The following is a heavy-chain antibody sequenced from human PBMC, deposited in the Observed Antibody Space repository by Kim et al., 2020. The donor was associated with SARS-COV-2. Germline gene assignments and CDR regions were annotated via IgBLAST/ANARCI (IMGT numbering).Heavy chain of an antibody. Sequence: GGSLRLSCVGSGFTFSSYAMNWVRQTPGQGLEWLSAISDSGVNTYHADSVKGPFTISRDNPKNTLYLQMNSLRAEDTAVYYCTKRDCDGGSCPIDYWGQGTLVTVS. D-gene: IGHD2-15*01. CDR3: TKRDCDGGSCPIDY. CDR2: ISDSGVNT. CDR1: GFTFSSYA. J-gene: IGHJ4*02. V-gene: IGHV3-23*01.